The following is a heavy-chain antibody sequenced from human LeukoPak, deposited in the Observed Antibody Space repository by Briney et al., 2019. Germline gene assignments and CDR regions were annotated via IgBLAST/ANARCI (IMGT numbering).Heavy chain of an antibody. CDR3: AKGGATTVRGIIKD. Sequence: GGSLTLSCAGSGFTFTEYGMHWVRQAPGKGLEWGSGTSWNGIRIGYADSVKGRFSISGDNARKSLSLHMESLIPADTAVYYCAKGGATTVRGIIKDWGQGTLVTVSS. CDR2: TSWNGIRI. J-gene: IGHJ4*02. CDR1: GFTFTEYG. D-gene: IGHD3-10*01. V-gene: IGHV3-9*01.